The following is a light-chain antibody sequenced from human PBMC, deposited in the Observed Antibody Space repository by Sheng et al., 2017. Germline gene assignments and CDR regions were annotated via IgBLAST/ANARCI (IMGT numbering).Light chain of an antibody. Sequence: EVVMTQSPAILSVFPGERATLSCRASQSVNTNLAWYQQRPGQAPRLLLHGASTRTTGIPARFSGSGSGTEFTLTISSLQSEDFAVYYCQQYNNWPQTFGQGTKLEIK. CDR1: QSVNTN. CDR2: GAS. CDR3: QQYNNWPQT. V-gene: IGKV3-15*01. J-gene: IGKJ2*01.